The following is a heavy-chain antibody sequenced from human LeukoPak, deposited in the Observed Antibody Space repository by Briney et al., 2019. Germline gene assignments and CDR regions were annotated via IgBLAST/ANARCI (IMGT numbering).Heavy chain of an antibody. CDR2: INPGDSDT. D-gene: IGHD1-26*01. V-gene: IGHV5-51*01. CDR3: ASPRVGATAFDI. J-gene: IGHJ3*02. CDR1: GYSFTTYW. Sequence: GESLKISCKGSGYSFTTYWIGWGRQMPGKGLEDMGIINPGDSDTRYSPSFQGQVTISVDKSISTAYLQWSSLKASDTAMYYCASPRVGATAFDIWGQGTLVTVSS.